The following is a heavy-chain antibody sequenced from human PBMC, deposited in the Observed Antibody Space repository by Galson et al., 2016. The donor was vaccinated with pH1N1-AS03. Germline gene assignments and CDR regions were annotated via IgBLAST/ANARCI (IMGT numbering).Heavy chain of an antibody. CDR3: ARARTTATKGEIGF. V-gene: IGHV7-4-1*02. CDR1: GYTFTNHA. Sequence: SVKVSCKASGYTFTNHALNWVRQAPGRGLEWMGWINPNTGNPTYAQGFTGRFVFSSERSVSTAYLQISSLKAEDTAVYYCARARTTATKGEIGFWGQGTLVTVSS. J-gene: IGHJ4*02. CDR2: INPNTGNP. D-gene: IGHD4-11*01.